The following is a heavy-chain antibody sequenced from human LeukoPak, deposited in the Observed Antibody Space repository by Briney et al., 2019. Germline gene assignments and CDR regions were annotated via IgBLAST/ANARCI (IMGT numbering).Heavy chain of an antibody. D-gene: IGHD6-13*01. CDR1: GGSISGYY. CDR2: IYYSGSI. CDR3: ARGCSAGTPHNWFDP. V-gene: IGHV4-59*01. J-gene: IGHJ5*02. Sequence: PFETLCLTRTVSGGSISGYYWSWIRQPPGKGLEWIGYIYYSGSINYNPSLTSRVTISVDTSKNQFSLKLSSVTAADTAVYYCARGCSAGTPHNWFDPWGQGTMVTVSS.